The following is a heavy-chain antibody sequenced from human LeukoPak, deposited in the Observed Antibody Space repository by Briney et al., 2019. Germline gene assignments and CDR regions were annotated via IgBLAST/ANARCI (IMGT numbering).Heavy chain of an antibody. CDR3: ARDRWTAMVTWYFDY. Sequence: ASVKVSCKASGGTFSSYAISWVRQAPGQGLEWMGRIIPIFGTANCAQKFQGGVTITADESTSTAYMELSSLRSEDTAVYYCARDRWTAMVTWYFDYWGQGTLVTVSS. J-gene: IGHJ4*02. V-gene: IGHV1-69*13. CDR2: IIPIFGTA. CDR1: GGTFSSYA. D-gene: IGHD5-18*01.